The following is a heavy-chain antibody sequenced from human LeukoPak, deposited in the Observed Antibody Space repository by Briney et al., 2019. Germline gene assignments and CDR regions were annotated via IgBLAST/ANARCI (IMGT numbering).Heavy chain of an antibody. CDR3: ARDPERYLRTGKFDY. D-gene: IGHD1-14*01. CDR2: INSYSSHI. Sequence: GGSLRLSCAASGFTFSTSAMNWVRQVPGKGLEWVSSINSYSSHIYYAASVRGRFTVSRDNARNSVFLQMNSLTAEDTAVYYCARDPERYLRTGKFDYWGPGTLVTVSS. V-gene: IGHV3-21*01. CDR1: GFTFSTSA. J-gene: IGHJ4*02.